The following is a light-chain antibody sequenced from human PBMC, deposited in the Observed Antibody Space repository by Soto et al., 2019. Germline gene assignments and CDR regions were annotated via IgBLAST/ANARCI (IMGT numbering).Light chain of an antibody. CDR3: QQYDNWPPFT. CDR1: QSVSSY. CDR2: GAS. J-gene: IGKJ3*01. Sequence: EIVLTQSPATLSLSPGERATLSCRASQSVSSYLAWYQQRPGQAPRLLIYGASYRATGIPARFSGSGSGTDFTLTISSLQSEDFAVYYCQQYDNWPPFTFGPGTKVDIK. V-gene: IGKV3-15*01.